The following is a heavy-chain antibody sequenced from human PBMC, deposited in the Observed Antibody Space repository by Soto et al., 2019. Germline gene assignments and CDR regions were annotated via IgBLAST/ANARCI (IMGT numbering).Heavy chain of an antibody. CDR3: ATYYYDSSGHYP. CDR2: INPSGGST. V-gene: IGHV1-46*01. D-gene: IGHD3-22*01. Sequence: GASVKVSCKASGYTFTSYYMHWVRQAPGQGLEWMGIINPSGGSTSYAQKFQGRVTMTRDESTSTAYMGLSSLRSEDTAVYYCATYYYDSSGHYPWGQGTLVTVSS. J-gene: IGHJ5*02. CDR1: GYTFTSYY.